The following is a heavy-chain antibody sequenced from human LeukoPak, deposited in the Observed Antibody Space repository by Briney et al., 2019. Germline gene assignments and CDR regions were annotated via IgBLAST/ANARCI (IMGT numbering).Heavy chain of an antibody. CDR2: ISWDGGST. CDR3: AREAKQWLVTPTYYYMDV. CDR1: GFTFDDYA. D-gene: IGHD6-19*01. V-gene: IGHV3-43D*03. J-gene: IGHJ6*03. Sequence: GGSLRLSCAASGFTFDDYAMHWVRQAPGKGLEWVSLISWDGGSTYYADSVKGRFTISRDNAKNSLYLQMNSLRAEDTAVYYCAREAKQWLVTPTYYYMDVWGKGTTVTVSS.